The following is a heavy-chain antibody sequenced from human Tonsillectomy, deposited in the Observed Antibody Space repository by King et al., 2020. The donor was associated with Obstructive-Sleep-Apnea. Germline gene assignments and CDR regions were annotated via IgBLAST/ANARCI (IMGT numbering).Heavy chain of an antibody. CDR3: AKELDCSGGNCYFFDS. CDR2: INRRGDI. J-gene: IGHJ4*02. D-gene: IGHD2-15*01. CDR1: GFSFDRYT. Sequence: EVQLVESGGGVVQPGGSLRLSCAASGFSFDRYTMHWVRQAPGKGLEWVGFINRRGDIKYAEYLKGRITASRDNRKNSLFLQMSSVRTEDTALYYCAKELDCSGGNCYFFDSWGQGTLVTVSS. V-gene: IGHV3-43*01.